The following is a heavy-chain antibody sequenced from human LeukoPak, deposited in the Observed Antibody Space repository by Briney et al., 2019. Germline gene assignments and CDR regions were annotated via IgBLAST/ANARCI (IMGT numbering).Heavy chain of an antibody. CDR3: AKEGGKYCSSTSCYWDY. D-gene: IGHD2-2*01. J-gene: IGHJ4*02. CDR1: GFTFDDYA. Sequence: PGRCLRLSFSASGFTFDDYAMHSGRQAPGKGVEWGSGISWNSGSIGDADSVKGRFTISRDNAKNSLYLQMNSLRAEDTALYYCAKEGGKYCSSTSCYWDYWGQGTLVTVSS. V-gene: IGHV3-9*01. CDR2: ISWNSGSI.